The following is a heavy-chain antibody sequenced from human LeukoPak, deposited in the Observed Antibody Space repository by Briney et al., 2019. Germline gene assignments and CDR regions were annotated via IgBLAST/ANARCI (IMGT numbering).Heavy chain of an antibody. CDR2: ISCSGGST. V-gene: IGHV3-23*01. Sequence: GGSLRLSCAVSGVTLSNYGMSWVRQAPGKGLEWVAGISCSGGSTNYADSGKGRFTISRDSPKNALYLQMNSLRAEDTAVYFCAKRGVVIRVILVGFHKEAYYFDSWGQGALVTVSS. CDR1: GVTLSNYG. J-gene: IGHJ4*02. D-gene: IGHD3-22*01. CDR3: AKRGVVIRVILVGFHKEAYYFDS.